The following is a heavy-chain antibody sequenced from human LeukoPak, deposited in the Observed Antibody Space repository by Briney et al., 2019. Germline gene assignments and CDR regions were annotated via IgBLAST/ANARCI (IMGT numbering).Heavy chain of an antibody. CDR3: ARGPPFSSSSPLYYYYGMDV. D-gene: IGHD6-6*01. CDR1: GGSISSGDYY. Sequence: SQTLSLTCTVSGGSISSGDYYWSWIRQPPGKGLEWIGYIYYSGSTYYNPSLKSRVTISVDTSKNQFSLKLSSVTAADTAVYYCARGPPFSSSSPLYYYYGMDVWGQGTTVTVSS. CDR2: IYYSGST. V-gene: IGHV4-30-4*01. J-gene: IGHJ6*02.